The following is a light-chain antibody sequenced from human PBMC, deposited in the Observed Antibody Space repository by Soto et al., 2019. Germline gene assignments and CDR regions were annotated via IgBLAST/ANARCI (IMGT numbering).Light chain of an antibody. V-gene: IGLV8-61*01. CDR1: SGSVSTNNH. CDR2: NTN. CDR3: LVFMGGVIPGV. Sequence: QAVVTQEPSFSVSPGGTVTLTCGLSSGSVSTNNHPSWYQQTPGQPPRTLIYNTNTRSSGVPDRFSGSILGNKAALTITGAQADDESDYYCLVFMGGVIPGVFGGGTKVTVL. J-gene: IGLJ3*02.